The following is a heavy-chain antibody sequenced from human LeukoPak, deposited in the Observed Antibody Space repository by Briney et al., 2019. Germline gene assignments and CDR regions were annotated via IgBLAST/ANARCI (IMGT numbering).Heavy chain of an antibody. CDR3: ARCEGSGSYRIG. CDR1: GFTVSSSY. V-gene: IGHV3-53*01. CDR2: IYSGGST. Sequence: GGSLRLSCAASGFTVSSSYMSWVRQAPGKGLEWVSVIYSGGSTYYADSVKGRFTISRDNSKNTLYLQMNSLRAEDTAVYYCARCEGSGSYRIGWGQGTLVTVSS. D-gene: IGHD3-10*01. J-gene: IGHJ4*02.